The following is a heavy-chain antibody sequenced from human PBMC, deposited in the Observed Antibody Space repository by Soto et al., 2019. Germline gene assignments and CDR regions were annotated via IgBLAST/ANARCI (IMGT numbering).Heavy chain of an antibody. D-gene: IGHD4-17*01. V-gene: IGHV1-69*02. J-gene: IGHJ3*02. CDR1: GGTFSSYT. CDR2: IIPILGIA. CDR3: ARGGGRDYFDAFDI. Sequence: QVQLVQSGAEVKKPGSSVKVSCKASGGTFSSYTLSWVRQAPGQGLEWMGRIIPILGIANYAQKFQGRVTITADKSTSTAYMELSSLRSEDTVVYYCARGGGRDYFDAFDIWGQGTMVTVSS.